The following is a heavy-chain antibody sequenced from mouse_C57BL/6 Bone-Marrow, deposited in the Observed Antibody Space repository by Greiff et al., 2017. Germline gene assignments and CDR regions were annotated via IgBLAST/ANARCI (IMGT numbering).Heavy chain of an antibody. CDR1: GYAFSSSW. J-gene: IGHJ2*01. D-gene: IGHD1-1*01. Sequence: QVQLQQSGPELVKPGASVKISCKASGYAFSSSWMHWVKQRPGKGLEWIGRIYPGDGDTNYNGKFKGKATLTADKSSSTAYMQLSSLTSEDSAVYFCARRGVVGNFDYWGQGTTLTVSS. CDR2: IYPGDGDT. V-gene: IGHV1-82*01. CDR3: ARRGVVGNFDY.